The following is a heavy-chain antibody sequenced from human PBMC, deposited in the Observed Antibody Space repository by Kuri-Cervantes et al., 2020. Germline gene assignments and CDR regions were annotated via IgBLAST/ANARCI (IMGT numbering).Heavy chain of an antibody. D-gene: IGHD5-18*01. J-gene: IGHJ5*02. CDR1: GFTFSSYA. Sequence: GGSLRLSCAASGFTFSSYAMHWVRQAPGKGLEWVAVISYDGSNKYYADSVKGRFTISRDNSKNTLYLQMNSLRSEDTAVYYCARGFAAMVRFDPWGQGTLVTVSS. V-gene: IGHV3-30-3*01. CDR3: ARGFAAMVRFDP. CDR2: ISYDGSNK.